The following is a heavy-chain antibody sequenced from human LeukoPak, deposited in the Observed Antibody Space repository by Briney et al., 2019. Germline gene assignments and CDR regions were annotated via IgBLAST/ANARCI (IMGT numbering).Heavy chain of an antibody. D-gene: IGHD6-13*01. Sequence: PGGSLRLSCAASRLTFSSFWMHWVRQAPGKGLVWVSRMSADGTYTTYADSVKGRFTISRDNAKDTLYLQMNSLRAEDSAVYYCAGHHQAYSRTYWGQGTLVTVSS. CDR3: AGHHQAYSRTY. V-gene: IGHV3-74*01. CDR1: RLTFSSFW. J-gene: IGHJ4*02. CDR2: MSADGTYT.